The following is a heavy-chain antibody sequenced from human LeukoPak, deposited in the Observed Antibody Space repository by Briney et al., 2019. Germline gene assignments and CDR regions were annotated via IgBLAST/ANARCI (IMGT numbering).Heavy chain of an antibody. V-gene: IGHV3-30*03. CDR3: ARGNLRYFDPPIGYFDY. CDR2: ISYDGSNK. J-gene: IGHJ4*02. D-gene: IGHD3-9*01. CDR1: GFTFSSYG. Sequence: PGGSLRLSCAASGFTFSSYGMHWVRQAPGKGLEWVAVISYDGSNKYYADSVKGRFTISRDNSKNTLYLQMNSLRAEDTAVYYCARGNLRYFDPPIGYFDYWGQGTLVTVSS.